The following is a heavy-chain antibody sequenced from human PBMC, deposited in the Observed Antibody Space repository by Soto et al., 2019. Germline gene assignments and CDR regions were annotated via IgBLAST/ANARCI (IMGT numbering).Heavy chain of an antibody. J-gene: IGHJ4*02. V-gene: IGHV4-39*01. Sequence: QLQLQESGPGLVKPSETLSLTCTVSGGSISSSSYYWGWIRQPPGKGLEWIGSIYYSGSTYYNPSLKSRVTISVDASKNQFSLKLSSVTAADTAVYYCARHEYYSSCVAIDYWGQGTLVTVSS. CDR2: IYYSGST. CDR1: GGSISSSSYY. CDR3: ARHEYYSSCVAIDY. D-gene: IGHD6-6*01.